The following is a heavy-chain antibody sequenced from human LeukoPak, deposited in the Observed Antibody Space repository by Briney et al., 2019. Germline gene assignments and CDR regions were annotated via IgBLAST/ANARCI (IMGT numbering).Heavy chain of an antibody. J-gene: IGHJ4*02. Sequence: SVKVSCKASGGTFSSYAISWVRQAPGQGLEWMGGIIPIFGTANYAQKFQGRVTITVDESTSTAYMELSSLRSEDTAVYYCAKWVYGGYYFDYWGQGTLVTVSS. V-gene: IGHV1-69*01. CDR1: GGTFSSYA. CDR3: AKWVYGGYYFDY. D-gene: IGHD4-23*01. CDR2: IIPIFGTA.